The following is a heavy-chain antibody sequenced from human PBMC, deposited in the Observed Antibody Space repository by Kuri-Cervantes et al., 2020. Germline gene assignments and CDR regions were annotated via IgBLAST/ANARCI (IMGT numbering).Heavy chain of an antibody. Sequence: SQTLSLTCAVSGGSVSSGSYYWSWIRQPPGKGLEWIGYINYSGSTNYNPSLKSRVTISVDTSKNQFSLKLSSVTAADTAVYYCARDRYMDVWGKGTMVTISS. V-gene: IGHV4-61*01. CDR3: ARDRYMDV. J-gene: IGHJ6*04. CDR1: GGSVSSGSYY. D-gene: IGHD3-16*02. CDR2: INYSGST.